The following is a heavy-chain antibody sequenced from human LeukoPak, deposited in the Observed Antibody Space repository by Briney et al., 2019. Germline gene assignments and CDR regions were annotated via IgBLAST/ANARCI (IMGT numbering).Heavy chain of an antibody. Sequence: GGSLRLSCAASGFTVSSNYMSWVRQAPGKGLEWVSCIYSGGGTFYADSVKGRFTISRDNSKNTLYLQMNSLRAEDTAVFYCARDRSSYEYYFDHWGQGTLVTVSS. D-gene: IGHD3-22*01. J-gene: IGHJ4*02. CDR3: ARDRSSYEYYFDH. V-gene: IGHV3-66*02. CDR2: IYSGGGT. CDR1: GFTVSSNY.